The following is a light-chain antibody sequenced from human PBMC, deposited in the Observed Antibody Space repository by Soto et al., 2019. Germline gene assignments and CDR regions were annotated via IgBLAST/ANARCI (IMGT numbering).Light chain of an antibody. CDR1: QDIRSD. Sequence: IQMTQSPSSLSACVGDRVTITCRASQDIRSDLGWFQQKPGKAPKRLIYAASTLESGVPSRFSGSRSGTEFTLTISSLQPEDFATYYCLQHNSYPFTFGPGTKVDIK. CDR2: AAS. CDR3: LQHNSYPFT. J-gene: IGKJ3*01. V-gene: IGKV1-17*01.